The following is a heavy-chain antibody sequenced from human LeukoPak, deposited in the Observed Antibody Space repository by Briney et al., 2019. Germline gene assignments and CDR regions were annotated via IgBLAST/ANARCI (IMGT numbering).Heavy chain of an antibody. J-gene: IGHJ6*03. CDR3: ARAPNYYDSSGYYLYMDV. CDR1: GFTFSSYS. CDR2: ISSSSSAI. Sequence: GGSLRLSCAASGFTFSSYSMNWVRQAPGKGLEWVSYISSSSSAIYYADSVKGRFTISRDNAKNSLYLQMNSLRAEDTAVYYCARAPNYYDSSGYYLYMDVWGKGTTVTVSS. D-gene: IGHD3-22*01. V-gene: IGHV3-48*01.